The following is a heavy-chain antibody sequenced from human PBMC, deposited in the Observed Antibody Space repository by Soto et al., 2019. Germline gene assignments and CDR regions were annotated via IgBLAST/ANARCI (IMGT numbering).Heavy chain of an antibody. CDR1: GGSISSYY. CDR2: MYNTGST. Sequence: PSETLSLTCTVSGGSISSYYWSWIRQPPGEGLEWIGYMYNTGSTIYNPSLKSRVTISVDTSKNQFSLKLTSVTAADTAVYYCTTQGFGGLHGLVDVWGQGTTVTVSS. J-gene: IGHJ6*02. CDR3: TTQGFGGLHGLVDV. D-gene: IGHD3-10*01. V-gene: IGHV4-59*08.